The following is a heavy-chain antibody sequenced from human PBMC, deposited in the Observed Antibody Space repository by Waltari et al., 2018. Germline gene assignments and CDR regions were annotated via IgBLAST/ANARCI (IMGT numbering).Heavy chain of an antibody. V-gene: IGHV3-23*01. CDR3: ARHLYSIDYFELGN. D-gene: IGHD3-22*01. CDR1: GFTFISYA. Sequence: EVHLLESGGGLVQPGGSLRLSCAASGFTFISYAMSWVRQSPGKGLEWGSGISDSGVITKYADSVKGRFTVSRDNSKNTLYLQLNSLRAEDTAVYYCARHLYSIDYFELGNWGQGTLVTVSS. J-gene: IGHJ4*02. CDR2: ISDSGVIT.